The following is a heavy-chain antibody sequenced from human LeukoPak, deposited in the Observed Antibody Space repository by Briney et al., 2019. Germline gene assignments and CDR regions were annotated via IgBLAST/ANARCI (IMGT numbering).Heavy chain of an antibody. V-gene: IGHV1-69*04. CDR3: ARDEYGINWFDP. D-gene: IGHD4/OR15-4a*01. CDR2: IIPIFGIA. J-gene: IGHJ5*02. CDR1: GGTFSSYA. Sequence: SSLKVTCKASGGTFSSYAISGVRQAPGRGLEWMGRIIPIFGIANYAQKFQGRVTITADKSTSTAYMELSSLRSEDTAVYYCARDEYGINWFDPWGQGTLVTVSS.